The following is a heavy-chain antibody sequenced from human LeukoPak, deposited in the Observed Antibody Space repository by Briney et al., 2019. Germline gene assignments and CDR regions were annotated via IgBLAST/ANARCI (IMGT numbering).Heavy chain of an antibody. CDR1: GGTFSSYA. Sequence: SVKVSCKASGGTFSSYAISWVRQAPGQGLEWMGGIIPIFGTANYAQKFQGRVTITTDESTSTAYMELSSLRSEDTAVYYCARQSYYYDSSGYYYDAIDIWGQGTMVTVSS. CDR2: IIPIFGTA. D-gene: IGHD3-22*01. J-gene: IGHJ3*02. V-gene: IGHV1-69*05. CDR3: ARQSYYYDSSGYYYDAIDI.